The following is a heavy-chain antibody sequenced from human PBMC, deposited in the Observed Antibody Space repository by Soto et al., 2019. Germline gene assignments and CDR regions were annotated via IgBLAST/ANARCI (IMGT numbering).Heavy chain of an antibody. Sequence: GGSLRLSCAASGFTFSSYAMSWVRQAPGKGLEWVSAISGSGGSTYYADSVKGRFTISRDNSKNTLYLQMNSLRAEDTAVYYCAKDSQIPFPIFGAFTHYFDYWGQGT. CDR1: GFTFSSYA. V-gene: IGHV3-23*01. CDR2: ISGSGGST. D-gene: IGHD3-3*01. CDR3: AKDSQIPFPIFGAFTHYFDY. J-gene: IGHJ4*02.